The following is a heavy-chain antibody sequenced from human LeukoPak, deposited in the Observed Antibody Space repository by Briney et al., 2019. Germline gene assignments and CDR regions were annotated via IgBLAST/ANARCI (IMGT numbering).Heavy chain of an antibody. CDR3: AREWFGESTFDF. V-gene: IGHV4-39*01. CDR2: IYYSGST. D-gene: IGHD3-10*01. J-gene: IGHJ4*02. CDR1: GGSISSSDYN. Sequence: KPSETLSLTCTVSGGSISSSDYNWGWICQPPGKGLEWIGSIYYSGSTYYNPSLRTRVTISVDTSKNQFSLRLSSVTAADTAVYYCAREWFGESTFDFWGQGTLVTVSS.